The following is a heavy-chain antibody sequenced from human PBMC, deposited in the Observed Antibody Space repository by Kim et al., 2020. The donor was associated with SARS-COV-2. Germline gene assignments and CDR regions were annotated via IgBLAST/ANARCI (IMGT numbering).Heavy chain of an antibody. CDR2: INPNSGGT. CDR3: ARPISSIAARPLYYFDY. D-gene: IGHD6-6*01. CDR1: GYTFTGYY. J-gene: IGHJ4*02. V-gene: IGHV1-2*06. Sequence: ASVKVSCKASGYTFTGYYMHWVRQAPGQGLEWMGRINPNSGGTNYAQKFQGRVTMTRDTSISTAYMELSRLRSDDTAVYYCARPISSIAARPLYYFDYWGQGTLVTVSS.